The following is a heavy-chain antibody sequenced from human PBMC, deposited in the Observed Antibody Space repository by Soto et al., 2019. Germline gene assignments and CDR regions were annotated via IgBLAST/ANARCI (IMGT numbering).Heavy chain of an antibody. D-gene: IGHD3-22*01. CDR1: GFTFSGYW. CDR2: ISYGGGTT. V-gene: IGHV3-23*01. Sequence: GGSLRLSCVASGFTFSGYWMSWVRQAPGKGLEWVSAISYGGGTTYYADSVKGRFTISRDNSKNTLYLQMNSLRAEDTAVYYCAKNPGYYYDSTGYHFDYWGQGTLVTVSS. CDR3: AKNPGYYYDSTGYHFDY. J-gene: IGHJ4*01.